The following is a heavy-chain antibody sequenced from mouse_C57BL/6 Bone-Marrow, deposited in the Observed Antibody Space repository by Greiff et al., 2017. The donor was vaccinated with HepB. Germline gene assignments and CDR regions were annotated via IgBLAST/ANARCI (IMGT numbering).Heavy chain of an antibody. CDR1: GYTFTSYW. CDR2: IYPGNSDT. V-gene: IGHV1-5*01. J-gene: IGHJ2*01. Sequence: VQLQQSGTVLARPGASVKMSCKTSGYTFTSYWMHWVKQRPGQGLEWIGAIYPGNSDTSYNQKFKGKAKLTAVTSASTAYMELSSLTNEDSAVYYCTRDLDSSGYVYFDYWGQGTTHTVSS. CDR3: TRDLDSSGYVYFDY. D-gene: IGHD3-2*02.